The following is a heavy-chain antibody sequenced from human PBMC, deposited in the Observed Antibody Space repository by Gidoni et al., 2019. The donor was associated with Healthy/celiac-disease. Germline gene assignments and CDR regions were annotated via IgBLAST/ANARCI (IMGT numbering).Heavy chain of an antibody. CDR2: IWYDGSNK. Sequence: QVQLVESGGGVVQPGRSLRLSCAASGFTFRSYGMHWVRQAPGKGLEWVAVIWYDGSNKYYVDSMKGRFTISRDNSKNTLYLQMNSLRAEDTAVYYCARDRVQGGSDAFDIWGQGTMVTVSS. D-gene: IGHD2-15*01. CDR3: ARDRVQGGSDAFDI. J-gene: IGHJ3*02. CDR1: GFTFRSYG. V-gene: IGHV3-33*01.